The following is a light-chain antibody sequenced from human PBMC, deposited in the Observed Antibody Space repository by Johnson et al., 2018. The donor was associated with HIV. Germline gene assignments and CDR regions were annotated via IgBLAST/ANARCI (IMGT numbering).Light chain of an antibody. CDR1: SSNIGKNY. Sequence: QSVLTQPPSVSAAPGQKVTISCSGGSSNIGKNYVSWYQQLPGTAPKLLIYENIKRPSGLPDRFSGSKSGTSATLGITGLQTGDEADYYCGTWDSRLSVYVFGTGTKVTVL. J-gene: IGLJ1*01. V-gene: IGLV1-51*02. CDR3: GTWDSRLSVYV. CDR2: ENI.